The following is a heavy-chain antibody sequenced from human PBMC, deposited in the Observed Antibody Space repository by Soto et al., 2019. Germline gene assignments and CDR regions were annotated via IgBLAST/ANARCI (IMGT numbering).Heavy chain of an antibody. CDR2: INPSGGST. CDR3: ASAPLKVGATDFDY. D-gene: IGHD1-26*01. J-gene: IGHJ4*02. CDR1: GYTFTSYY. Sequence: QVQLVQSGAEVKKPGASVKVSCKASGYTFTSYYMHWVRQAPEQGLEWMGIINPSGGSTSYAQKFQGRVTLTRDTSTSTVYMELSSLRSEDTAVYYCASAPLKVGATDFDYWGQGTLVTVSS. V-gene: IGHV1-46*03.